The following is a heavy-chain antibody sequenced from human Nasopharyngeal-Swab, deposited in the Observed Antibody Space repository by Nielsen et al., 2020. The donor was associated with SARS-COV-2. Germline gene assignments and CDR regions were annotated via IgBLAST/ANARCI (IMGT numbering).Heavy chain of an antibody. CDR3: ARYCSTTSCPRGFDY. V-gene: IGHV3-7*01. CDR2: IKQSGSGQ. Sequence: GESLKISCAASGFTFSSYWMSWVRQAPGKGLEWVAHIKQSGSGQYYVDSVKGRFTISRDNAKNLLSLQMNSLRAEDTAVHYCARYCSTTSCPRGFDYWGQGTLVTVSS. CDR1: GFTFSSYW. J-gene: IGHJ4*02. D-gene: IGHD2-2*01.